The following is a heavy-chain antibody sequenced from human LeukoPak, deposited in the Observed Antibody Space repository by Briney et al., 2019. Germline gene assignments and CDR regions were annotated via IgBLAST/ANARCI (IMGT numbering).Heavy chain of an antibody. CDR1: GFTFSSYN. Sequence: GGSLRLSCAASGFTFSSYNINWVRQAPGKGLEWVSSISSSSSYIYYADSVKGRFTISRDNAKNSLYLQMNSLRAEDTAVYYCAELGITMIGGVWGKGTTVTISS. D-gene: IGHD3-10*02. CDR2: ISSSSSYI. J-gene: IGHJ6*03. V-gene: IGHV3-21*01. CDR3: AELGITMIGGV.